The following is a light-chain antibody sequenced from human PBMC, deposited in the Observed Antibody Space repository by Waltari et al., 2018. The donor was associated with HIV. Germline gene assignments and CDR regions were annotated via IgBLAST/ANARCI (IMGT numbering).Light chain of an antibody. Sequence: QSVLTQPPSVSGAPGQRVSISCTGSSSHLRAGFDAQWYQQLPGAAPRLLIYDNNNRPSGVPGRFSGSRSGTSASLAITGLQADDEADYYCQSFDSGLTAVVFGGGTKLTVL. CDR3: QSFDSGLTAVV. CDR1: SSHLRAGFD. J-gene: IGLJ2*01. CDR2: DNN. V-gene: IGLV1-40*01.